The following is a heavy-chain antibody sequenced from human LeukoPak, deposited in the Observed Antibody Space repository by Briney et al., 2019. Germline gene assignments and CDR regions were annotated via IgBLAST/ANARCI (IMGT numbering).Heavy chain of an antibody. CDR1: GFTFSSYA. V-gene: IGHV3-30*04. CDR2: ISYDGSNK. Sequence: GGSLRLSCAASGFTFSSYAMHWVRQAPGKGLEWVAVISYDGSNKYYADSVKGRFTISRDNAKNSLYLQMNSLRAEDTAVYYCARDGGLTGDLGYWGQGTLVTVSS. D-gene: IGHD7-27*01. CDR3: ARDGGLTGDLGY. J-gene: IGHJ4*02.